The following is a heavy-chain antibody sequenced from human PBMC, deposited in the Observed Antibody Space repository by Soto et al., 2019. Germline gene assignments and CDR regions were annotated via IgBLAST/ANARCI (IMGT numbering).Heavy chain of an antibody. J-gene: IGHJ5*02. CDR2: IIPIFGTA. CDR1: GGTFSNYA. V-gene: IGHV1-69*12. Sequence: QVQLVQSGAEVKMPGSSVKVSCKASGGTFSNYAISWVRQAPGQGLEWMGGIIPIFGTANYAQKFQGRVTITADESTSTAYMELSSLRSEDTAIYYCAVGSVDIVPTGMKPFDPWGQGTLVTVSS. D-gene: IGHD5-12*01. CDR3: AVGSVDIVPTGMKPFDP.